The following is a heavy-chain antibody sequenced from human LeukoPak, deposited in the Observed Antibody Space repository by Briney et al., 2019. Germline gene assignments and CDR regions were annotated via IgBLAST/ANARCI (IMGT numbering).Heavy chain of an antibody. V-gene: IGHV3-23*01. CDR2: ISGSGGST. D-gene: IGHD2-21*02. CDR1: GFTFTSYA. Sequence: GGSLRLSCAASGFTFTSYAMSWVRQAPGKGLEWVSAISGSGGSTYYADSVKGRFTISRDNSKNTLYLQMNSLRAEDTAVYYCARARLAYCGGDCPYDDYWGQGTLVTVSS. J-gene: IGHJ4*02. CDR3: ARARLAYCGGDCPYDDY.